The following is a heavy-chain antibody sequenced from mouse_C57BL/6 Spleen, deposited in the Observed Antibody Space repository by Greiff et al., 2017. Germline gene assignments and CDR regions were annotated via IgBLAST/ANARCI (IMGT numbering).Heavy chain of an antibody. V-gene: IGHV1-76*01. D-gene: IGHD2-1*01. CDR2: IYPGSGNT. CDR3: ASDYYGNFFAY. Sequence: QVQLQQSGAELVRPGASVKLSCKASGYTFTDYYINWVKQRPGQGLEWIARIYPGSGNTYYNEKFKGKATLTAEKSSSTAYMQLSSLTSEDSAVYFCASDYYGNFFAYWGQGTLVTVSA. CDR1: GYTFTDYY. J-gene: IGHJ3*01.